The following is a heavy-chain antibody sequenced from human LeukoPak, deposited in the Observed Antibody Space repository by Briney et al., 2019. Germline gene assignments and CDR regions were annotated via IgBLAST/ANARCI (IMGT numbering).Heavy chain of an antibody. CDR3: ARETPYCSSTSCYLFGDPSLGWFDP. CDR2: IYYSGST. Sequence: SETLSLTCTVSDGSINSGDYYWSWIRQHPGKGLEWIGYIYYSGSTYYNPSLKSRVTISVDTSKNQFSLKLSSVTAADTAVYYCARETPYCSSTSCYLFGDPSLGWFDPWGQGTLVTVSS. CDR1: DGSINSGDYY. J-gene: IGHJ5*02. D-gene: IGHD2-2*01. V-gene: IGHV4-31*03.